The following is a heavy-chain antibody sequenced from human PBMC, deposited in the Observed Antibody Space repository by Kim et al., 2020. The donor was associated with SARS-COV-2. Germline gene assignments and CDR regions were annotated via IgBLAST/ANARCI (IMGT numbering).Heavy chain of an antibody. Sequence: GGSLRLSCAASGFTFSDYYMNWIRQAPGKGLEWVSYISSSTTTTIYADSVKGRFTISKDNARNSLYLQMNSLRAEDTAVYYCARGSREGIEVADYWGQGTLVTVSS. CDR3: ARGSREGIEVADY. J-gene: IGHJ4*02. V-gene: IGHV3-11*04. CDR1: GFTFSDYY. CDR2: ISSSTTTT. D-gene: IGHD6-19*01.